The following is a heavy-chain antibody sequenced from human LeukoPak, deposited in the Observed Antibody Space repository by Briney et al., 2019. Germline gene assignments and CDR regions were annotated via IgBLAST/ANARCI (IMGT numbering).Heavy chain of an antibody. J-gene: IGHJ5*02. D-gene: IGHD3-3*01. V-gene: IGHV4-4*07. Sequence: SETLSLTCTVSGGSISSYYWSWIRQPAGKGLKWIGRIYTSGSTNYNPSLKSRVTISVDKSKNQFSLKLSSVTAADTAVYYCAREGDYDFWSGPWDWFDPWGQGTLVTVSS. CDR2: IYTSGST. CDR3: AREGDYDFWSGPWDWFDP. CDR1: GGSISSYY.